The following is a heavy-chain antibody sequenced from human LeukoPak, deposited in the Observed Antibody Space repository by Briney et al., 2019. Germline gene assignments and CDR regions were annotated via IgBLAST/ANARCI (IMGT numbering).Heavy chain of an antibody. CDR2: IYSSGNT. D-gene: IGHD3-3*01. CDR1: GGSISSGSYY. Sequence: SQTLSLTCTVSGGSISSGSYYWSWIRQPAGKGLEWIGHIYSSGNTNYNPSLKSRVTISVDTSKNQFSLKLSSVTAADTAVYYCARSRGYYDFWSGYHTYAFDIWGQGTMVTVSS. CDR3: ARSRGYYDFWSGYHTYAFDI. J-gene: IGHJ3*02. V-gene: IGHV4-61*09.